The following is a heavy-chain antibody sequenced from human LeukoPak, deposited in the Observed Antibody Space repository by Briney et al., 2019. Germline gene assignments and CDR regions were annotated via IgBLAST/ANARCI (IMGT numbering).Heavy chain of an antibody. Sequence: GGSLRLSCAASGFAFSSYSMNWVRQVPGKGLEWVANIKQDGSEKSYVDSVKGRFTISRDNAKNSLYLQMNSLRAEDTAVYYCARETAVGSDYWGQGTLVTVSS. CDR2: IKQDGSEK. D-gene: IGHD5-18*01. V-gene: IGHV3-7*01. CDR1: GFAFSSYS. CDR3: ARETAVGSDY. J-gene: IGHJ4*02.